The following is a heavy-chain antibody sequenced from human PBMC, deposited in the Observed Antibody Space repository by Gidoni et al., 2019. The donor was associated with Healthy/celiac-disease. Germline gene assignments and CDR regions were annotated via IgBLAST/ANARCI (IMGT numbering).Heavy chain of an antibody. CDR3: ARDGSGIYLIDY. J-gene: IGHJ4*02. V-gene: IGHV1-46*01. CDR2: INPGCCGT. D-gene: IGHD1-26*01. CDR1: GDTFTSYY. Sequence: QVQLVKAGAEGKKAGASVKGSCKASGDTFTSYYMHWGRQAPGQGLEWMGIINPGCCGTSYAQKFQGRVTVSRDTSSSTVYMELSSLRSEDTAVYYCARDGSGIYLIDYWGQGTLVTVSS.